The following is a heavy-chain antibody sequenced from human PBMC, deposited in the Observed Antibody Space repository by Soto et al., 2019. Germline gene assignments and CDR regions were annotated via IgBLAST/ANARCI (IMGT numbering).Heavy chain of an antibody. V-gene: IGHV3-30*18. CDR3: AKDRGYGSALNWFDP. CDR2: ISYDGSNK. J-gene: IGHJ5*02. D-gene: IGHD3-10*01. Sequence: GGSLRLSCAASGFTFSSYGMHWVRQAPGKGLEWVAVISYDGSNKYYADSVKGRFTISRDNSKNTLYLQMNSLRAEDTAVYYCAKDRGYGSALNWFDPWGQGTLVTVSS. CDR1: GFTFSSYG.